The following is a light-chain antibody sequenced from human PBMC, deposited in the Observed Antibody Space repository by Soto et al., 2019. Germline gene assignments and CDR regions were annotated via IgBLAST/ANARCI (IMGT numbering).Light chain of an antibody. CDR1: NIGSKN. CDR2: DDR. V-gene: IGLV3-21*02. J-gene: IGLJ3*02. Sequence: SYELTQPPSLSVAPGQTVRITCGGNNIGSKNVHWYQQKPGQAPVLVVYDDRDRPSGIPERFSGSNSGNTATLTITRVEAGDEADFFCQVWDSSSDHWVFGGGTKLTVL. CDR3: QVWDSSSDHWV.